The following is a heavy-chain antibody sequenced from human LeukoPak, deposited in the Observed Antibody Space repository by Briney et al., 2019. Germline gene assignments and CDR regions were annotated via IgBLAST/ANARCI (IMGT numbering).Heavy chain of an antibody. CDR1: GGSISSSSYY. CDR3: ARQPIYIAAAVSLADWFDP. D-gene: IGHD6-13*01. Sequence: SETLSLTCTVSGGSISSSSYYWGWIRQPPGKGLEWIGSIYYSGSTYYNPSLKSRVAISVDTSKNQFSLKLSSVTAADTAVYYCARQPIYIAAAVSLADWFDPWGQGTLVTVSS. J-gene: IGHJ5*02. V-gene: IGHV4-39*01. CDR2: IYYSGST.